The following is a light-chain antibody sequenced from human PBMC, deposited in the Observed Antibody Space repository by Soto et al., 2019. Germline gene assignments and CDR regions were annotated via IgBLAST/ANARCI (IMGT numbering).Light chain of an antibody. Sequence: QSVLTQPRSVSGSPGQSVTVSCTGTSSDVGGYNYVSWYQHHPGKAPKLLISDVNKRPSGVPDRFSGSKSGNTASLTISGLQADVEADYYCCSYAGSYPIFGGGTKLTVL. CDR3: CSYAGSYPI. J-gene: IGLJ2*01. V-gene: IGLV2-11*01. CDR2: DVN. CDR1: SSDVGGYNY.